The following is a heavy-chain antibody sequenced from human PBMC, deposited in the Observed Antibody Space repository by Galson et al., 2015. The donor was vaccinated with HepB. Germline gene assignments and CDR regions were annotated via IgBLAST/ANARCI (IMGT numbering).Heavy chain of an antibody. CDR3: ARDLVGATHPIGG. D-gene: IGHD1-26*01. CDR2: ISYDGSNK. Sequence: SLRLSCAASGFTFSSYAMHWVRQAPGKGLEWVAVISYDGSNKYYADSVKGRFTISRDNSKNTLYLQMNSLRAEDTAVYYCARDLVGATHPIGGWGQGTLVTVSS. V-gene: IGHV3-30-3*01. CDR1: GFTFSSYA. J-gene: IGHJ4*02.